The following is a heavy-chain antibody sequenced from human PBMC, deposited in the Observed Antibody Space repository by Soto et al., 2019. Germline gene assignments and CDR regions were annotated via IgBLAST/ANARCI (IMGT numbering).Heavy chain of an antibody. V-gene: IGHV3-33*01. CDR2: IWHDGTDK. J-gene: IGHJ3*02. CDR3: ARPYYDYVWAFHRSWAFDI. Sequence: QVQLVESGGSVVQPGRSLRLSCAASGFNFNTYAMHWVRQAPGKGLEWVAVIWHDGTDKQYADSVSGRVTISRDNSKNPLALQMDSLTAEDTAVYYCARPYYDYVWAFHRSWAFDIWGQGILVTVPS. D-gene: IGHD3-16*01. CDR1: GFNFNTYA.